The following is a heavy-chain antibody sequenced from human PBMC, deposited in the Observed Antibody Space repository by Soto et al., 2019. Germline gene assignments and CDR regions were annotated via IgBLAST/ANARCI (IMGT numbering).Heavy chain of an antibody. CDR1: GYTFTSYD. Sequence: ASVKVSCKASGYTFTSYDINWVRQATGQGLEWMGWMNPNSGNTGYAQKFQGRVTMTRNTSISTAYMELSSLRSEDTAVYYCARVGIAALLSGSLWFDPWGQGTLVTVSS. V-gene: IGHV1-8*01. CDR2: MNPNSGNT. J-gene: IGHJ5*02. CDR3: ARVGIAALLSGSLWFDP. D-gene: IGHD6-13*01.